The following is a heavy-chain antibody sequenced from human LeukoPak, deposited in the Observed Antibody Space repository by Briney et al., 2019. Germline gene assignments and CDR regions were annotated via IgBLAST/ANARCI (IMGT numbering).Heavy chain of an antibody. J-gene: IGHJ3*02. V-gene: IGHV3-23*01. D-gene: IGHD2-15*01. Sequence: PGGSLRLSCAASGFTFSSYAMSWVRQAPGQGLEWVSAISGSGGSTYYADSVKGRFTISRDNSKNTLYLQMNSLRAEDTAVYYCASSDPYCSGGSCYFHAFDIWGQGTMVTVSS. CDR1: GFTFSSYA. CDR2: ISGSGGST. CDR3: ASSDPYCSGGSCYFHAFDI.